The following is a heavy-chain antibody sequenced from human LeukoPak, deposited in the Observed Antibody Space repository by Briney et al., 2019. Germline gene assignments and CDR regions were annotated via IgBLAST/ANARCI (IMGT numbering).Heavy chain of an antibody. CDR2: INPNTGGT. V-gene: IGHV1-2*02. CDR1: GYAFTGYY. Sequence: ASVKVSCKASGYAFTGYYMYWVRQAPGQGLEWMGWINPNTGGTNYAQKFQGRVTMTRDTSISTAYMELSRLRSDDTAVYYCARGPYYSSRYYYFDYWGQGTLVTVSS. J-gene: IGHJ4*02. D-gene: IGHD6-13*01. CDR3: ARGPYYSSRYYYFDY.